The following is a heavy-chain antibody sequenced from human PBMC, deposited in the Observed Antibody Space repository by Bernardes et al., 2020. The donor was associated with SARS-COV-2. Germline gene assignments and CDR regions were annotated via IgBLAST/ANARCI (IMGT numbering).Heavy chain of an antibody. D-gene: IGHD3-10*01. CDR3: VRDFGRIEVLGILGGDVFDV. V-gene: IGHV3-48*03. J-gene: IGHJ3*01. Sequence: GGSLRLSCVGSGFMFRAFDMNWVRQAPGKGLEWIAHISARGTTTYYAASVEGRFSISRDDAETSVYLQMDRLRAEDTGVYYCVRDFGRIEVLGILGGDVFDVWGQGTVVTVSS. CDR2: ISARGTTT. CDR1: GFMFRAFD.